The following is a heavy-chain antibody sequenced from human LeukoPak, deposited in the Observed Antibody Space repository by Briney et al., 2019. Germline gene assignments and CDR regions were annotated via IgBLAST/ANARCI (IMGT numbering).Heavy chain of an antibody. CDR3: ARDLWLDNWNDGLNWFDP. D-gene: IGHD1-1*01. CDR1: GDSVSSNSAA. CDR2: TYYRSKWYN. J-gene: IGHJ5*02. Sequence: SQTLSLTCAISGDSVSSNSAAWNWIRQSPSRGLEWLGRTYYRSKWYNDYAVSVKSRITINPDTSKNQFSLQLNSVTPEDTAVYYCARDLWLDNWNDGLNWFDPWGQGTLVTVSS. V-gene: IGHV6-1*01.